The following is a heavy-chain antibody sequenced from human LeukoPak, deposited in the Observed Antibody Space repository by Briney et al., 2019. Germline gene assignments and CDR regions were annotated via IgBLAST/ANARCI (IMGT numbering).Heavy chain of an antibody. CDR1: GYTFTSYY. J-gene: IGHJ4*02. V-gene: IGHV1-46*01. CDR2: INPSGGPT. D-gene: IGHD3-10*01. CDR3: AGATYSYGSGPEDYFDY. Sequence: ASVKVSCKASGYTFTSYYMHWVRQAPGQGLEWMGIINPSGGPTNYAQKFQGRVTMTRDTSTSTVYMELSSLRSDDTAVYYCAGATYSYGSGPEDYFDYWGQGTLVTVSS.